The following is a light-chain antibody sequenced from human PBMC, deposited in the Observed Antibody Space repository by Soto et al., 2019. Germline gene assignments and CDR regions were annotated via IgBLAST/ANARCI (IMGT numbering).Light chain of an antibody. Sequence: DIQMPQSPSSLSASVGDRVTITCQASQDITNSLNWYQQKPGKAPKVLIYDASILETGVPSRFSGSGSGTDFTLNISSLQPEDVVTYYCQQYDNLPLTFGPGTTVDIE. CDR3: QQYDNLPLT. CDR2: DAS. V-gene: IGKV1-33*01. CDR1: QDITNS. J-gene: IGKJ3*01.